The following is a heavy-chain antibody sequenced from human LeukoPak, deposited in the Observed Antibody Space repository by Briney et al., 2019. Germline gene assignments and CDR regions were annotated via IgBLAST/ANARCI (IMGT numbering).Heavy chain of an antibody. Sequence: SETLSLTCAVSGDSFSSHYWTWIRQPPGRGLEWIGYISYIGTSNYNPSLKSRVTISIDTSKNQFSLKLSSVTTADTAVYYCARDLVTVTKGFDIWGLGTMVSVSS. V-gene: IGHV4-59*11. D-gene: IGHD4-17*01. CDR1: GDSFSSHY. J-gene: IGHJ3*02. CDR3: ARDLVTVTKGFDI. CDR2: ISYIGTS.